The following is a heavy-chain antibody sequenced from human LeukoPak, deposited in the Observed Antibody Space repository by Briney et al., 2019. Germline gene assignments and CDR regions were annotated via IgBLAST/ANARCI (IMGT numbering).Heavy chain of an antibody. CDR2: ISGSGGST. CDR1: RFTFSYYA. J-gene: IGHJ6*02. D-gene: IGHD5-18*01. Sequence: GGSLRLSCAASRFTFSYYAMSWVRQAPGKGLEWVSGISGSGGSTYYADSVKGRFTISRDNSKNTLYLQMNSLRAEDTAVYYCARGYSYGFYYYYGMDVWGQGTTVTVSS. CDR3: ARGYSYGFYYYYGMDV. V-gene: IGHV3-23*01.